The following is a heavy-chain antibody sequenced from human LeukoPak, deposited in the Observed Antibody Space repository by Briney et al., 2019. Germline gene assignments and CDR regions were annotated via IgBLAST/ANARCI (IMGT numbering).Heavy chain of an antibody. D-gene: IGHD6-19*01. CDR2: ISAYNGNT. J-gene: IGHJ4*02. Sequence: ASVKVSCTASGYTFTSYGISWVRQAPGQGLEWMGWISAYNGNTNYAQKLQGRVTMTTDTSTSTAYMELRSLRSDDTAVYYCARDCLYSSGWYCSPSRDYWGQGTLVTVSS. CDR3: ARDCLYSSGWYCSPSRDY. V-gene: IGHV1-18*01. CDR1: GYTFTSYG.